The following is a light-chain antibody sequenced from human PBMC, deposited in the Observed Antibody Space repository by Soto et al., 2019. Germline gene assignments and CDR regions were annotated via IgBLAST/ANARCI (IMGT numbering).Light chain of an antibody. CDR1: QGIGDT. J-gene: IGKJ4*01. CDR2: DTS. Sequence: MRQSPPPLSVPPGAGATLSCRASQGIGDTLAWYQHKPGQTPRLLIYDTSPRATGVPTRFSGIRSGAEFTLTINSLQSEDVAVYDGQPYNNWPLTFGGGTKVDIK. CDR3: QPYNNWPLT. V-gene: IGKV3-15*01.